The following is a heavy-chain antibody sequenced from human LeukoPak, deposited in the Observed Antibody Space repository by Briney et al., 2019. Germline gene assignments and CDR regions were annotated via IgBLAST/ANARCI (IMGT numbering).Heavy chain of an antibody. CDR1: GYRFTSYW. V-gene: IGHV5-51*01. CDR3: ARISGVVTAMSLDAFDI. D-gene: IGHD2-21*02. J-gene: IGHJ3*02. Sequence: GESLQISCQGSGYRFTSYWIGWVRQMPGKGLEWMGIIYPGDSDTRYSPSFQGQVTISADKSISTAYLQWSSLKASDTAMYYCARISGVVTAMSLDAFDIWGQGTMVTVSS. CDR2: IYPGDSDT.